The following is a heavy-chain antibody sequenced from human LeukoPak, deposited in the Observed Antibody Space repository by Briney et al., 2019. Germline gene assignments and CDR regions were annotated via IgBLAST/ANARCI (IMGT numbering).Heavy chain of an antibody. D-gene: IGHD3-3*01. V-gene: IGHV1-24*01. Sequence: GASVKVSCKVSGYTLTELSMHWVRQAPGKGLEWMGGFDPEDGETIYAQKFQGRVTMTEDTSTDTAYMELSSLRSEDTAVYYCATTPSPIFGGSVYYGMDVWGQGTTVTVSS. J-gene: IGHJ6*02. CDR3: ATTPSPIFGGSVYYGMDV. CDR2: FDPEDGET. CDR1: GYTLTELS.